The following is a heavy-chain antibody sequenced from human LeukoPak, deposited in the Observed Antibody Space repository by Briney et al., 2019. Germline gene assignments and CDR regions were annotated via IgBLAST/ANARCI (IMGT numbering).Heavy chain of an antibody. J-gene: IGHJ4*02. Sequence: PGGSLRLSCAASGFSFSTYWMSWVRQTPEKGLEFVANINQDASVRNYMDSLKGRCTISRDNAKKSVYLEINSLRADDTAVYYCARDPGSSSFDLRGQGALVTVSS. D-gene: IGHD6-13*01. CDR3: ARDPGSSSFDL. CDR1: GFSFSTYW. V-gene: IGHV3-7*01. CDR2: INQDASVR.